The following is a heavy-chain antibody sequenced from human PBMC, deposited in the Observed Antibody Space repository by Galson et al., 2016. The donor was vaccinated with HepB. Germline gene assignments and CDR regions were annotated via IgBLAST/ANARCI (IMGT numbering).Heavy chain of an antibody. CDR2: INPNSGGT. D-gene: IGHD1-20*01. CDR3: ARTIRGNWYGMDV. V-gene: IGHV1-2*02. J-gene: IGHJ6*02. CDR1: GYTFNVYN. Sequence: SCKASGYTFNVYNLHWVRQAPGQGLEWMGWINPNSGGTNSAQKFQGRVTMTRDTSITTAYLELTSLRSDDAAVYYCARTIRGNWYGMDVWGQGTTVTVSS.